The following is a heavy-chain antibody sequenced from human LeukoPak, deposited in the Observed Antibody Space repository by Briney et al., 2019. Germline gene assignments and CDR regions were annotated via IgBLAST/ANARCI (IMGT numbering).Heavy chain of an antibody. CDR3: ARGPRDRVGPGYYYYYMDV. CDR2: INHSGST. Sequence: PSETLSLTCAVYGGSFSGYYWSWIRQPPGKGLEWIGEINHSGSTNYNPSLKSRVTISVDTSKNQFSLKLSSVTAADTAVYYCARGPRDRVGPGYYYYYMDVWGKGTTVTVSS. J-gene: IGHJ6*03. D-gene: IGHD1-14*01. CDR1: GGSFSGYY. V-gene: IGHV4-34*01.